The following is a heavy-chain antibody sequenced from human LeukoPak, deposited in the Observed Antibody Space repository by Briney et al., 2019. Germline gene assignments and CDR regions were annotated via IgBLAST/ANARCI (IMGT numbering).Heavy chain of an antibody. V-gene: IGHV4-39*01. CDR2: IYYSGST. CDR1: GGSISSSSYY. CDR3: ARRYYDFWSGYYTWFDP. Sequence: SETLSLTCTVSGGSISSSSYYWGWIRQPPGKGLEWIGSIYYSGSTYYNPSLKSRVTISVDTSKNQFSLKLSSVTAADTAVYYCARRYYDFWSGYYTWFDPWGQGTLVTVSS. J-gene: IGHJ5*02. D-gene: IGHD3-3*01.